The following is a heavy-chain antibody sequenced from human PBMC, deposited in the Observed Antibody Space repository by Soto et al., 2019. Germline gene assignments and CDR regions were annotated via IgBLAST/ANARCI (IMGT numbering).Heavy chain of an antibody. V-gene: IGHV4-4*02. Sequence: SETLSVTCIVSGGSISSNNWWSWFRQPPGKGLEWIGEIHHNGGVNNNPSLESRLTISVDKTKNQFSLNLSSLRPEDTAVYYCAADVGGYIYGLARHWGPGTLVTVSS. D-gene: IGHD4-17*01. CDR2: IHHNGGV. J-gene: IGHJ4*02. CDR3: AADVGGYIYGLARH. CDR1: GGSISSNNW.